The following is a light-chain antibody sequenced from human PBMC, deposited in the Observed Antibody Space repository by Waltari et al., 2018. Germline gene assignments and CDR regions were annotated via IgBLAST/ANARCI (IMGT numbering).Light chain of an antibody. CDR3: SSYTSSNTLG. CDR2: AVT. CDR1: ISDVGGYNY. Sequence: CTGTISDVGGYNYVSCYQQHPGKAPKLMIYAVTNRPSGVSNRFAGSKSGNTASLTISGLQAEDEADYYCSSYTSSNTLGFGTGTKVTVL. J-gene: IGLJ1*01. V-gene: IGLV2-14*03.